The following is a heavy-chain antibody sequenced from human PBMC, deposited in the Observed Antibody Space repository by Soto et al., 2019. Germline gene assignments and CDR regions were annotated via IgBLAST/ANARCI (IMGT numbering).Heavy chain of an antibody. CDR1: GGSVSSGSYY. J-gene: IGHJ6*02. D-gene: IGHD5-18*01. Sequence: QVQLQESGPGLVKPSETLSLTCTVSGGSVSSGSYYWSWIRQPPGKGLEWIGYIYYSGSTNYNPSLKSRVTISVDTSKNQFSLKLSSVTAADTAVYYCAGGSWIQLWLHHGMDVWGQGTTVTVSS. CDR2: IYYSGST. CDR3: AGGSWIQLWLHHGMDV. V-gene: IGHV4-61*01.